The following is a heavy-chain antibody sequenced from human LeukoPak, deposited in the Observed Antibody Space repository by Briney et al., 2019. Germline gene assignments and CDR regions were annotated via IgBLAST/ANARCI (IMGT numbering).Heavy chain of an antibody. CDR1: GFTFSSYS. D-gene: IGHD6-13*01. CDR3: AGSSSWTNY. Sequence: GGSLRLSCAASGFTFSSYSMNWVRQAPGKGLEWVSSISSSSSYIYYADSVKGRFTISRDNAKSSLYLQMNSLRAEDTAVYYCAGSSSWTNYWGQGTLVTVSS. J-gene: IGHJ4*02. CDR2: ISSSSSYI. V-gene: IGHV3-21*01.